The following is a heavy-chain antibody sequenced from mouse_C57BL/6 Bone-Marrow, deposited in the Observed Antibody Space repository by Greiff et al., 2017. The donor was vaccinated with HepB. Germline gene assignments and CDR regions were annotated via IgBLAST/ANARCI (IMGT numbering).Heavy chain of an antibody. CDR2: ISSGGSYT. V-gene: IGHV5-6*02. CDR3: ARPGYVAWFAY. D-gene: IGHD3-1*01. Sequence: DVMLVESGGDLVKPGGSLKLSCAASGFTFSSYGMSWVRQTPDKRLEWVATISSGGSYTYYPDSVKGRFTISRDNAKNTLYLQISSLKSEDTAMYYCARPGYVAWFAYWGQGTLVTVSA. J-gene: IGHJ3*01. CDR1: GFTFSSYG.